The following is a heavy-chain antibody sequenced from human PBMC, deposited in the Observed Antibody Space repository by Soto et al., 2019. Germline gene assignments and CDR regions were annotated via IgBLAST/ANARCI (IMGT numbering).Heavy chain of an antibody. D-gene: IGHD7-27*01. CDR2: IYDGGRT. CDR3: ARGPSGDKVDS. CDR1: GGSISTVDYW. J-gene: IGHJ4*02. Sequence: QVQLQESGPGLVKPSQTLSLTCTVSGGSISTVDYWWSWIRQSPDMGLEWIGHIYDGGRTYNNPSLESRVTMSVDTSKSQRSLTLSSVSAAATAVYYCARGPSGDKVDSWGQGTLVTVSS. V-gene: IGHV4-30-4*01.